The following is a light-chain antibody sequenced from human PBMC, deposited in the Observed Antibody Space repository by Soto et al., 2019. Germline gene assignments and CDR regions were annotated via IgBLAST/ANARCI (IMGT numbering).Light chain of an antibody. CDR2: EVS. CDR1: SSDVGAYNY. J-gene: IGLJ3*02. Sequence: QSALTQPASVSGSPGQSITISCTGTSSDVGAYNYVYWYQQHPGKAPKLMIYEVSNRPSGVSNRFSGSKSGNTASLTISGLQAEDEGDYYCSSYTSGSTWVFGGGTKVTVL. V-gene: IGLV2-14*01. CDR3: SSYTSGSTWV.